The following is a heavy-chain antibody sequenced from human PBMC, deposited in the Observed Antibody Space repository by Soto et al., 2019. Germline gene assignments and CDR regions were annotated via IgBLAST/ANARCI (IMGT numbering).Heavy chain of an antibody. CDR1: GFTVSSNY. CDR2: IYSGGST. V-gene: IGHV3-53*04. Sequence: GGSLRLSCAASGFTVSSNYMSWVRQAPGKGLEWVSVIYSGGSTYYADSVKGRFTISRHNSKNTLYLQMNSLRAEDTAVYYCAKGTVGYSSSWYDYWGQGTLLTVSS. CDR3: AKGTVGYSSSWYDY. D-gene: IGHD6-13*01. J-gene: IGHJ4*02.